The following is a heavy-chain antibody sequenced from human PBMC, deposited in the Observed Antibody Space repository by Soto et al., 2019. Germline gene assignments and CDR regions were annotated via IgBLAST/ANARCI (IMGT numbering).Heavy chain of an antibody. J-gene: IGHJ3*02. CDR3: ARRPNYDSSGYTSIGAFDI. D-gene: IGHD3-22*01. V-gene: IGHV3-21*01. CDR2: ISSSSSYI. CDR1: GFTFSSYR. Sequence: GGSLRLSXAASGFTFSSYRLNWVRQAPGKQPEWVSSISSSSSYIYYADSVKGRFTISRDNAKNSLYLQMNSLRAEDTAVYYCARRPNYDSSGYTSIGAFDIWGQGTMVTVSS.